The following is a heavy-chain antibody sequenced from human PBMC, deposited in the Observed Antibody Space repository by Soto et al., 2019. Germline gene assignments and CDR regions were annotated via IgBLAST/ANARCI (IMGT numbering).Heavy chain of an antibody. V-gene: IGHV3-21*01. CDR1: GFTFSSYS. CDR3: ARSRCSGGSCYPGGY. J-gene: IGHJ4*02. Sequence: LMXYCASSGFTFSSYSTNWVRQAPGKGLEWVSSISSSSSYIYYADSVKGRFTISRDNAKNSLYLQMNSLRAEDTAVYYCARSRCSGGSCYPGGYWGQGTLVTVSS. D-gene: IGHD2-15*01. CDR2: ISSSSSYI.